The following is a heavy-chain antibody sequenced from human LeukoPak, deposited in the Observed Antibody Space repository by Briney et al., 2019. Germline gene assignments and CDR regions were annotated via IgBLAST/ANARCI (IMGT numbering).Heavy chain of an antibody. CDR1: GGTFSSYA. J-gene: IGHJ4*02. D-gene: IGHD3-16*02. Sequence: ASVKVSCKASGGTFSSYAISWVRQAPGQGLEWMGRIIPILGIANYAQKFQGRVTITADKSTSTAYMELSSLRSEDTAVYYCARDMGDYDYVLGSYRYTHFDYWGQGTLVTVSS. CDR3: ARDMGDYDYVLGSYRYTHFDY. V-gene: IGHV1-69*04. CDR2: IIPILGIA.